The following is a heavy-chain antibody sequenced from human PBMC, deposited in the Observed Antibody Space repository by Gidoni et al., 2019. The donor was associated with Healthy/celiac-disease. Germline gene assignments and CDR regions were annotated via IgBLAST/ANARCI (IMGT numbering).Heavy chain of an antibody. V-gene: IGHV4-38-2*02. Sequence: QVQLQESGPGLVKPSETLSLTCTVSGYSISSGYYWGWIRQPPGKGLEWSGSIYHSGSTYYNPSLKSRVTRSVDTSKNQFSLKLSSVTAADTAVYYCAREAEDYWGQGTLVTVSS. CDR3: AREAEDY. J-gene: IGHJ4*02. CDR1: GYSISSGYY. CDR2: IYHSGST.